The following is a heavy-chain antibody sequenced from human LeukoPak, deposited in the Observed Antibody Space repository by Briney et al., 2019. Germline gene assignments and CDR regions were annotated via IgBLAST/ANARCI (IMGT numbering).Heavy chain of an antibody. V-gene: IGHV1-2*02. Sequence: GASVKVSREASGYTFTGHYIHWVRQAPGQGLEWMGWINPNNGGTNYAQKFQGRVTMTRDTSISTAYMEVSRLRSDDTAVYYCARDYYDSSGQGTFDIWGQGTMVTVSS. J-gene: IGHJ3*02. D-gene: IGHD3-22*01. CDR1: GYTFTGHY. CDR2: INPNNGGT. CDR3: ARDYYDSSGQGTFDI.